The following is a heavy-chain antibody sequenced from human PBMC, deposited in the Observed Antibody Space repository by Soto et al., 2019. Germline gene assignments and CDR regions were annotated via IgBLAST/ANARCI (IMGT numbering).Heavy chain of an antibody. CDR1: GGSINNGNS. J-gene: IGHJ6*02. CDR3: ARSCCGGGRCPSSVMDS. CDR2: IYHSGRT. V-gene: IGHV4-4*02. D-gene: IGHD6-19*01. Sequence: QVQLQESGPGLVKPSGTLSLTCDVSGGSINNGNSWSWVRQSPARGLEWIGEIYHSGRTDYNPSLKSRVSISLDRSKNQFSLRLSSVTAAHTAMYYCARSCCGGGRCPSSVMDSWRQGNRVTV.